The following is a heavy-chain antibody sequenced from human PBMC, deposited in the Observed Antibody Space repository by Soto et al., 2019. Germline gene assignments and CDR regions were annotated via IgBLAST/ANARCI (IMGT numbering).Heavy chain of an antibody. J-gene: IGHJ4*02. V-gene: IGHV4-61*01. CDR2: IYYSGRT. D-gene: IGHD1-7*01. CDR3: ARANYDGFDY. Sequence: PSETLSLTCTVSGASVSSASYYWSWIRQPPGKGLEWIGYIYYSGRTDYNPSLKSRVTISVDRSKNQFSLKLSSVTAADTAVYYCARANYDGFDYWGQGTLVTVSS. CDR1: GASVSSASYY.